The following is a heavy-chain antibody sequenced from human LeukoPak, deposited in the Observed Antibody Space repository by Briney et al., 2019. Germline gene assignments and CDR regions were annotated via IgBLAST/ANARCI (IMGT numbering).Heavy chain of an antibody. J-gene: IGHJ4*02. CDR1: GFTFSSYG. D-gene: IGHD4-17*01. V-gene: IGHV3-30*02. Sequence: PGAPLLLSCAAAGFTFSSYGIYLLRQPPDRLLELVAFIRYDGSNKYYADSVNGRFTISRDNSKNTLYLQMDSLRAEDTAVYYCAKDRATVTTYFDYWGQGTLVTVSS. CDR2: IRYDGSNK. CDR3: AKDRATVTTYFDY.